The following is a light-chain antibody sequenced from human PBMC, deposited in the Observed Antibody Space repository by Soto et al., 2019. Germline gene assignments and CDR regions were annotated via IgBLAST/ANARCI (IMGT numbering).Light chain of an antibody. Sequence: QSALTQPRSVSGSPGQSVTISCTGTSSDVGGYNYVSWYQQYPGKAPKLMIYDVSKRPSGVPDRFSGSKSGNTASLTISGLQAEDEADYYCCSYARSYSWVFGGGPQLTVL. CDR3: CSYARSYSWV. V-gene: IGLV2-11*01. J-gene: IGLJ3*02. CDR2: DVS. CDR1: SSDVGGYNY.